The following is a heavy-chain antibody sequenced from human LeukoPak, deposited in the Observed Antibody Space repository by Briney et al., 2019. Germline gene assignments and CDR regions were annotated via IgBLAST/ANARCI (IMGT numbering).Heavy chain of an antibody. J-gene: IGHJ4*02. Sequence: ASVKVSCKASGYTFSSYDINWVRQAAGQGLEWMGWMNPKTGNTGFSQKFQGRVTITRDTSISTAYMELSRLTSEDTGVYYCTRGLPRDALVVIAAANEYWGQGSLVTVSS. CDR3: TRGLPRDALVVIAAANEY. D-gene: IGHD2-2*01. V-gene: IGHV1-8*03. CDR1: GYTFSSYD. CDR2: MNPKTGNT.